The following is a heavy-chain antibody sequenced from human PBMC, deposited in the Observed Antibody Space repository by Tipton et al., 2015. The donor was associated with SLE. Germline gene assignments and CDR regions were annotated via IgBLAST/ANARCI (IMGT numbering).Heavy chain of an antibody. CDR1: GFTFTNYGFTFNNYA. V-gene: IGHV3-23*01. D-gene: IGHD2/OR15-2a*01. Sequence: SLRLSCAASGFTFTNYGFTFNNYAMSWVRQAPGKGLEWVSGISGSADNTYYAHSVRGRFTISRDNSQNTLFLEMNRLTAEDTAVYYCAKRIQGSNTPIDYWGQGTLVTVSS. CDR2: ISGSADNT. J-gene: IGHJ4*02. CDR3: AKRIQGSNTPIDY.